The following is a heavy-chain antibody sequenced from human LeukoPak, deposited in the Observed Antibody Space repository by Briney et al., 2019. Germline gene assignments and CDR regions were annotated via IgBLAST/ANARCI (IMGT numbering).Heavy chain of an antibody. CDR1: GITNYW. CDR3: ATDLNWVAY. V-gene: IGHV3-7*01. Sequence: PGESLRLSCVGSGITNYWMTWVRQAPGKGLESVANINQDSSERYYLDSVKGRFTISRDNTKSSLFLQMNSLRVEDTGIYYCATDLNWVAYWGQGARVIVSS. CDR2: INQDSSER. J-gene: IGHJ4*02. D-gene: IGHD3-16*01.